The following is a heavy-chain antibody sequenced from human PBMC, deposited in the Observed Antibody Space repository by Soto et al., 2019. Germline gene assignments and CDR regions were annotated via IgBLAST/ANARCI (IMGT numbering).Heavy chain of an antibody. Sequence: QVQLVESGGGVVQPGRSLRLSCAASGFTFSSYGMHWVRQAPGKGLEWVAVISYDGSNKYYADSVKGRFTISRDNSKNTLYLQMNSLRAEDTAVYYCAKVRQPGLGELSLSGWSCDYWGQGTLVTVSS. D-gene: IGHD3-16*02. CDR3: AKVRQPGLGELSLSGWSCDY. CDR2: ISYDGSNK. J-gene: IGHJ4*02. V-gene: IGHV3-30*18. CDR1: GFTFSSYG.